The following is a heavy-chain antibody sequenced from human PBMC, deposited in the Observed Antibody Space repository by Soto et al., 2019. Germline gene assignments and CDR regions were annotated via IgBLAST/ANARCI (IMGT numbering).Heavy chain of an antibody. V-gene: IGHV1-2*04. J-gene: IGHJ4*02. Sequence: ASVKVSCKASGYTFTGYYMHWVRQAPGQGLEWMGWINPNSGGTNYAQKFQGWVTMTRDTSISTAYMELSRLRSDDTAVYYCARARGFNYYDSSGYEYYFDYWGQGTLVTVSS. CDR3: ARARGFNYYDSSGYEYYFDY. CDR2: INPNSGGT. CDR1: GYTFTGYY. D-gene: IGHD3-22*01.